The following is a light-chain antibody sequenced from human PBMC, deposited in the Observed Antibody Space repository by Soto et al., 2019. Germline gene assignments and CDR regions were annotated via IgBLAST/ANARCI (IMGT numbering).Light chain of an antibody. Sequence: QSALTQPASVSGSAGQSITISCSGTMRDVGAYNLVSWYQQHPGTAPKLIIYEVRNRPSGISSRFSGSRSGNTASLTISGLQAEDEADYYCCSYAGSSTFLFGGGTKLTVL. CDR3: CSYAGSSTFL. CDR2: EVR. CDR1: MRDVGAYNL. V-gene: IGLV2-23*02. J-gene: IGLJ2*01.